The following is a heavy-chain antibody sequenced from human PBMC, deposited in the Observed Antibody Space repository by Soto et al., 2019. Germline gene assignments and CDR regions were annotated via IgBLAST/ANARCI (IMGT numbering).Heavy chain of an antibody. CDR2: ISYDGSNK. J-gene: IGHJ3*02. V-gene: IGHV3-30*18. CDR3: AKDLGHGGRGAFDS. Sequence: QVQLVESGGGVVQPGRSLRLSCAASGFTFSSYGMHWVRQAPGKGLEWVALISYDGSNKYYADSVKGRFTISRDNSKNTLYLPMNSLRTEDTAVYYCAKDLGHGGRGAFDSWGQGTMVTVSS. D-gene: IGHD7-27*01. CDR1: GFTFSSYG.